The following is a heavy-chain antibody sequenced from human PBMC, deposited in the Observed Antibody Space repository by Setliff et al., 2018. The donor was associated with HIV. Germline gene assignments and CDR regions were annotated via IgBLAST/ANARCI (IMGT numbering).Heavy chain of an antibody. D-gene: IGHD2-2*01. CDR2: IYASGSI. CDR3: VRGYCSSTTCYDDYYYMDV. V-gene: IGHV4-59*11. Sequence: SETLSLTCTVSGGSISSHCWSWIRQSPGKALEWIGYIYASGSIIYNPSLKSRVTISVDTSKKQFFLKLSSVTAADTAVYYCVRGYCSSTTCYDDYYYMDVWGKGSTVTVSS. CDR1: GGSISSHC. J-gene: IGHJ6*03.